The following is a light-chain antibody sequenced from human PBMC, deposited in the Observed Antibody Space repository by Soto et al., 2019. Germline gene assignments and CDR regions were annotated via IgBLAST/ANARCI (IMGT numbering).Light chain of an antibody. Sequence: EIVMTQSPATLSVSPGERATLYCKASQRISSNLAWYQQKPGQPPRLLIYGASTRASGIPARFSGSGSGTEFTLTISGLQSEDFALYYCQQYNNWPLLTFGGGTKVEIK. V-gene: IGKV3-15*01. CDR1: QRISSN. CDR2: GAS. CDR3: QQYNNWPLLT. J-gene: IGKJ4*01.